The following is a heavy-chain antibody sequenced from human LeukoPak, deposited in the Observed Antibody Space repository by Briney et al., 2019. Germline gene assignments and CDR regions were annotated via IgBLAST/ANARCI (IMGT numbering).Heavy chain of an antibody. CDR2: ISSSSSYI. Sequence: GGSLRLSCAASGFTFSSYSMNWVRQAPGKGLEWVSSISSSSSYIYYADSLTGRFTISRDNAKNSLYLQMNSLRAEDTAMYYCARRATTERGHSYGLDFWGQGTLVTVSS. CDR1: GFTFSSYS. D-gene: IGHD5-18*01. V-gene: IGHV3-21*01. J-gene: IGHJ4*02. CDR3: ARRATTERGHSYGLDF.